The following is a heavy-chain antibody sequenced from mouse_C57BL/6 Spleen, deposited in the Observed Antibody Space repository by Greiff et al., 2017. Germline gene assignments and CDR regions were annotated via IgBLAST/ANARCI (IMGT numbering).Heavy chain of an antibody. CDR2: IDPSDSYT. J-gene: IGHJ4*01. Sequence: QVQLQQPGAELVMPGASVKLSCKASGYTFTSYWMHWVKQRPGQGLEWIGEIDPSDSYTNYNQKFKGKSTLTVDKSSSTAYMQLSSLTSEDSAVYYCARVVVAEGYYAMDYWGQGTSVTVSS. D-gene: IGHD1-1*01. CDR1: GYTFTSYW. CDR3: ARVVVAEGYYAMDY. V-gene: IGHV1-69*01.